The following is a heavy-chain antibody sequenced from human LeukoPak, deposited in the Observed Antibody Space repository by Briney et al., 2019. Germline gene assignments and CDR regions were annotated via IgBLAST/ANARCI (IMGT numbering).Heavy chain of an antibody. D-gene: IGHD6-13*01. CDR2: INHSGST. V-gene: IGHV4-34*01. J-gene: IGHJ5*02. CDR3: ARVVAAAGNNWFDP. Sequence: SETLSLTCAVYGGSFSGYYWSWIRQPPGKGLEWIGEINHSGSTNYNPSLKSRVTISIDTSKNQFSLKLNSGSAADTAVYYCARVVAAAGNNWFDPWGQGTLVTVSS. CDR1: GGSFSGYY.